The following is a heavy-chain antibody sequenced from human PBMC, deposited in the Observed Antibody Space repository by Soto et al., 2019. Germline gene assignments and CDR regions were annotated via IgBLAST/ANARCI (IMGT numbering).Heavy chain of an antibody. CDR3: ARVMSISWYFDL. CDR2: ISSSSSSI. Sequence: GGSLRLSCAASGFTFNTYGMNWVRQAPGKGLEWLSYISSSSSSIYYADSVKGRFTISRDNAKNSLYLQMNSLRAEDTAKYYCARVMSISWYFDLWGRGTLVTVSS. CDR1: GFTFNTYG. V-gene: IGHV3-48*01. J-gene: IGHJ2*01. D-gene: IGHD5-12*01.